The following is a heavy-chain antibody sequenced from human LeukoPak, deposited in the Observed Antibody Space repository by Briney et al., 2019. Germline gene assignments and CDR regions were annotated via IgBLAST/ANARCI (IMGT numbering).Heavy chain of an antibody. CDR3: ASSIAAAGRLLYYYYGMDV. Sequence: ASVKVSCKASGYTFTCYYMHWGRQAPGQGLEWMGWINPNSGGTNYAQKFQGRVTMTRDTSISTAYMELSRLRSDDTAVYYCASSIAAAGRLLYYYYGMDVWGQGTTVTVSS. D-gene: IGHD6-13*01. J-gene: IGHJ6*02. V-gene: IGHV1-2*02. CDR2: INPNSGGT. CDR1: GYTFTCYY.